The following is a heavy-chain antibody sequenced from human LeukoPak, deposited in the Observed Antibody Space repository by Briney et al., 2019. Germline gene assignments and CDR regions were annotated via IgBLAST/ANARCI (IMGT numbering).Heavy chain of an antibody. CDR1: GFTFSSSY. CDR3: ATEGQYYDSSGYPTWTFDS. CDR2: IYSGGST. D-gene: IGHD3-22*01. V-gene: IGHV3-66*02. Sequence: PGGSLRLSCAASGFTFSSSYMSWVRQAPGKGLEWVSVIYSGGSTYYADSVKGRFTISRDNSKDTLYLQMSSLRAEDTAVYYCATEGQYYDSSGYPTWTFDSWGQGTLVTVSS. J-gene: IGHJ4*02.